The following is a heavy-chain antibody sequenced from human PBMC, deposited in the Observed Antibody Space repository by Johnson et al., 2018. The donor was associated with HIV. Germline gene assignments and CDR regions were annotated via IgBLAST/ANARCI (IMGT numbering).Heavy chain of an antibody. V-gene: IGHV3-53*01. D-gene: IGHD2-8*01. CDR3: ARGPTMLYCTNGVCYIVAFDI. CDR1: GFIVSFNS. J-gene: IGHJ3*02. Sequence: VQLVESGGGLIQPGGSLRLSCEASGFIVSFNSMHWVRQAPGKGLEWVSLFYSDGSTHYADSVKGRLTISRDNSKNSRYLQMNSLRAGDTALYYFARGPTMLYCTNGVCYIVAFDIWGKGTRVTVSS. CDR2: FYSDGST.